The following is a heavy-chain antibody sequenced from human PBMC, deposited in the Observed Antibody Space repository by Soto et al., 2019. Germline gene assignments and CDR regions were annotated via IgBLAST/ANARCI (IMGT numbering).Heavy chain of an antibody. D-gene: IGHD6-13*01. CDR1: GYTFTSYG. CDR3: ARKGAAAAYNWFDP. J-gene: IGHJ5*02. CDR2: ISAYNGNT. V-gene: IGHV1-18*01. Sequence: ASVKVSCKASGYTFTSYGISWVRQAPGQGLEWMGWISAYNGNTNYAQKLQGRVTMTTDTSTSTAYMELRSLRSDYTSVYYCARKGAAAAYNWFDPWGQGTLVTVSS.